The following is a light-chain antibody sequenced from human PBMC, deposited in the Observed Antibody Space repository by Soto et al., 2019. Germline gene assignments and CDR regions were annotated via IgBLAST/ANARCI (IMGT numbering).Light chain of an antibody. V-gene: IGKV3-20*01. CDR1: QSVSSSY. CDR2: GAS. J-gene: IGKJ1*01. Sequence: ELVLTQSPGTLSLSPGERATLSCRASQSVSSSYLAWYQQKPGQAPRLLIYGASSRATGIPDRFSGSGSGTDFTLTISRLEPEDFALYYCQQYGSSPATFGQGTKVDIK. CDR3: QQYGSSPAT.